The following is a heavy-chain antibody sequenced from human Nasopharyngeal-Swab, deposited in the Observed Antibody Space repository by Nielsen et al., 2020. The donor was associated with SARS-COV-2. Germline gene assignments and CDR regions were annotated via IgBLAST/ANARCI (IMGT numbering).Heavy chain of an antibody. Sequence: SETLPLTCIVSGGSISSGDYYWGWIRQPPGKGREWIGYIYDSGSTYSHPSLESRLTISVDPSKDQFSLKLSSVTAADTAVYYCGRESKVDDSSGYWGQGTLVTVSS. CDR3: GRESKVDDSSGY. CDR1: GGSISSGDYY. D-gene: IGHD3-22*01. V-gene: IGHV4-30-4*01. J-gene: IGHJ4*02. CDR2: IYDSGST.